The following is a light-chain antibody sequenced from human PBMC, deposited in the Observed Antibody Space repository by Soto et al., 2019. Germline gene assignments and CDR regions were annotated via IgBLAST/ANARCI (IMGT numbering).Light chain of an antibody. J-gene: IGLJ2*01. CDR3: QSYDSSLPRV. Sequence: QSVLTQPPSVSGAPGQRVTISCTRSSSNIGAGYDVHWYQQLPGTAPKLLIYGNSNRPSGVPDRFSGSKSGTSASLAITGLQAEDEADYYCQSYDSSLPRVFGGGTKLTVL. V-gene: IGLV1-40*01. CDR2: GNS. CDR1: SSNIGAGYD.